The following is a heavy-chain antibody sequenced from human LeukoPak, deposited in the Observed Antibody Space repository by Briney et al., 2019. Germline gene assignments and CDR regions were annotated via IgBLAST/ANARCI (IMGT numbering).Heavy chain of an antibody. J-gene: IGHJ6*03. V-gene: IGHV3-11*04. D-gene: IGHD1-1*01. CDR1: GFTFSDHY. Sequence: PGGSLRLSCAASGFTFSDHYMSWIRQAPGKGLEWVSYISSSGSTIYYADSVKGRFTISRDNAKNSLYLQMNSLRAEDTAVYYCAGTRKNYYYYYMDVWGKGTTVTISS. CDR3: AGTRKNYYYYYMDV. CDR2: ISSSGSTI.